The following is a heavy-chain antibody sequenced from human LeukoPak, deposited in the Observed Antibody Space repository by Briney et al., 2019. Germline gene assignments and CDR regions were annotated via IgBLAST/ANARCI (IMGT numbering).Heavy chain of an antibody. D-gene: IGHD3-10*01. Sequence: ASVKVSCKASGYTFTSYYMHWVRQAPGQGLEWMGIINPSGGRTNYAPKFQGRVTMTRDTATSTVYMELSSLRSEDTAVYYCVRDGEVIIKPAASFPHDVFDIWGQGTMVIVSS. V-gene: IGHV1-46*01. CDR1: GYTFTSYY. CDR3: VRDGEVIIKPAASFPHDVFDI. CDR2: INPSGGRT. J-gene: IGHJ3*02.